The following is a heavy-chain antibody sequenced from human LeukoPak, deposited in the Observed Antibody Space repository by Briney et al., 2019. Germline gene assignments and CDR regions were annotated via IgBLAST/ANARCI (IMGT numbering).Heavy chain of an antibody. CDR3: ARATVDTVYYYYYYMDV. V-gene: IGHV4-61*01. Sequence: SETLSLTCTVSGYSMSSGYYWGWIRQPPERGLEWIGYIYYSGSTNYNPSLKSRVTISVDTSKNQFSLKLSSVTAADTAVYYCARATVDTVYYYYYYMDVWGKGTTVTVSS. CDR1: GYSMSSGYY. D-gene: IGHD5-18*01. J-gene: IGHJ6*03. CDR2: IYYSGST.